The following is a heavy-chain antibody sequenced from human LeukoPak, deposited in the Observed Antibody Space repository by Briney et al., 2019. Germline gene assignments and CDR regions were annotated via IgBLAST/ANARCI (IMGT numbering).Heavy chain of an antibody. CDR3: AKGRRMDADDHFDY. CDR2: ISAYNGNT. Sequence: ASVKVSCKASGYTFTSYGISWVRQAPGQGLEWMGWISAYNGNTNYAQRFQGRVTMTTDTSTSTAYLELRALISDDTAVYYCAKGRRMDADDHFDYWGQGTLVTVSS. CDR1: GYTFTSYG. V-gene: IGHV1-18*04. J-gene: IGHJ4*02. D-gene: IGHD1-1*01.